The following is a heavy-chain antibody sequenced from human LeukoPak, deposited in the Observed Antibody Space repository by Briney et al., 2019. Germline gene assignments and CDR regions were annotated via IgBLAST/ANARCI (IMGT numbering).Heavy chain of an antibody. J-gene: IGHJ6*04. V-gene: IGHV1-69*06. CDR1: GGTFSSYA. D-gene: IGHD6-13*01. Sequence: SVKVSCKASGGTFSSYAISWVRQAPGQGLEWMGGIIPIFGTANYAQKFQGRVTITADKSTSTAYMELSSLRSEDTAVYYCARGIAAAAGTYYYGMDVWGEGTTVTVSS. CDR2: IIPIFGTA. CDR3: ARGIAAAAGTYYYGMDV.